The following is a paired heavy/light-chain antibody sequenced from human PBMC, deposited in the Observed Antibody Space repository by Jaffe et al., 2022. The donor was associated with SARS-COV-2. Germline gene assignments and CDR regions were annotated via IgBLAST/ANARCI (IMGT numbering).Light chain of an antibody. CDR2: GAS. Sequence: EIVMTQSPATLSVSPGERATLSCRASQSVSSNLAWYQQKPGQAPRLLIYGASTRATGIPARFSGSGSGTEFTLTISSLQSEDFAVYYCQQYNNWPVTFGQGTKLEIK. CDR1: QSVSSN. J-gene: IGKJ2*01. V-gene: IGKV3-15*01. CDR3: QQYNNWPVT.
Heavy chain of an antibody. D-gene: IGHD3-3*01. CDR1: GFTFSSYA. Sequence: QVQLVESGGGVVQPGRSLRLSCAASGFTFSSYAMHWVRQAPGKGLEWVAVISYDGSNKYYADSVKGRFTISRDNSKNTLYLQMNSLRAEDTAVYYCARGITIFGVVTRGGMDVWGQGTTVTVSS. CDR2: ISYDGSNK. V-gene: IGHV3-30-3*01. J-gene: IGHJ6*02. CDR3: ARGITIFGVVTRGGMDV.